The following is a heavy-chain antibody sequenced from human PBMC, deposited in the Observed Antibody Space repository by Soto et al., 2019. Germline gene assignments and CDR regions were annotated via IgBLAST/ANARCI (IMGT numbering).Heavy chain of an antibody. V-gene: IGHV4-59*01. CDR3: ARDRGATIHYYYYGMDV. Sequence: QVQLQESGPGLVKPSETLSLTCTVSGGSISSYYWSWIRQPPGKGLEWIGYIYYSGSTNYNPSLKSLVTISVDTSKNQFSLKLSSVTAADTAVYYCARDRGATIHYYYYGMDVWGQGTTVTVSS. CDR2: IYYSGST. J-gene: IGHJ6*02. D-gene: IGHD5-12*01. CDR1: GGSISSYY.